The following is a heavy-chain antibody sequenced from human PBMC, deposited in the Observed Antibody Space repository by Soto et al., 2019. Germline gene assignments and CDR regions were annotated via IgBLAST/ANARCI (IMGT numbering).Heavy chain of an antibody. D-gene: IGHD2-2*01. Sequence: SETLSLTYTVSGGSISSYYWSWIRQPAGKGLEWIGRIYTSGSTNYNPSLKSRVTMSVDTSKNQFSLKLSSVTAADTAVYYCARDVVVPAAMNWFDPWGQGTLVTVSS. CDR3: ARDVVVPAAMNWFDP. CDR1: GGSISSYY. V-gene: IGHV4-4*07. J-gene: IGHJ5*02. CDR2: IYTSGST.